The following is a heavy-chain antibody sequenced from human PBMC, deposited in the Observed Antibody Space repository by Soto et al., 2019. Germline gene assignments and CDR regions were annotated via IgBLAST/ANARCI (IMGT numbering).Heavy chain of an antibody. J-gene: IGHJ6*02. Sequence: SETLSLSSTVSGGSISSSSYYWGWIRQPPGKGLEWIGSIYYSGSTYYNPSLKSRVTISVDTSKNQFSLKLSSVTAADTAVYYCASVGLEYCTNGVCPPKYYYYGMAVWGQGTTVTVSS. V-gene: IGHV4-39*01. CDR3: ASVGLEYCTNGVCPPKYYYYGMAV. D-gene: IGHD2-8*01. CDR1: GGSISSSSYY. CDR2: IYYSGST.